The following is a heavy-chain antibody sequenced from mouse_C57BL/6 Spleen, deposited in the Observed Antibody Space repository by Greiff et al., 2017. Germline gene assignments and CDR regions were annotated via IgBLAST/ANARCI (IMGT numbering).Heavy chain of an antibody. D-gene: IGHD1-1*01. CDR2: IYPSDGST. Sequence: VQLQQPGPELVKPGASVKLSCKASGYTFTSYDINWVKQRPGQGLEWIGRIYPSDGSTKYNEKFKGKDTLTVETSSSTAYMALHSLTSEDSAVYFCARFVTPVDWYLDVWGTGTTVTVSS. J-gene: IGHJ1*03. CDR1: GYTFTSYD. V-gene: IGHV1-85*01. CDR3: ARFVTPVDWYLDV.